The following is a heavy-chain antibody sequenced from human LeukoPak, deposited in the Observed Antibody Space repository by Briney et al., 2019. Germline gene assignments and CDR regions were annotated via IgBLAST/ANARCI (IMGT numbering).Heavy chain of an antibody. CDR2: IYFSGNT. CDR3: ARGRGYSYPWASYYFDY. Sequence: SDTLSLTCTVSGGSIGSSSYFWGWIRQPPGKGLEWIGSIYFSGNTYYNPSLKSRVTISVDTSKNQFSLKLSSVTAADTAVYYCARGRGYSYPWASYYFDYWGQGTLVTVSS. D-gene: IGHD5-18*01. V-gene: IGHV4-39*07. J-gene: IGHJ4*02. CDR1: GGSIGSSSYF.